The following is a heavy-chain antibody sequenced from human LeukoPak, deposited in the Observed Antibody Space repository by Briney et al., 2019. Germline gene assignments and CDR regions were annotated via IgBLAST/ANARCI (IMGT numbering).Heavy chain of an antibody. CDR1: GFTFSSCA. D-gene: IGHD6-19*01. V-gene: IGHV3-23*01. J-gene: IGHJ4*02. Sequence: PGGSLRLSCVASGFTFSSCAMSWVRQAPGKGLEWVSGISGSGGITYYADSVKGRFTISRDNSKNTLYLQMSSLRAEDSAAVYFCAKARRVSGTTYFDYWGQGTLVTVSS. CDR3: AKARRVSGTTYFDY. CDR2: ISGSGGIT.